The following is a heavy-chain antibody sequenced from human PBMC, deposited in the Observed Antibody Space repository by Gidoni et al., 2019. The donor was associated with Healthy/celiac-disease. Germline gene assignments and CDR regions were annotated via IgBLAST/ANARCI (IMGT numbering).Heavy chain of an antibody. CDR1: GGTFSSYA. V-gene: IGHV1-69*01. Sequence: QVQLVQSGAEVKKPGSSVKVSCKASGGTFSSYALSWVRQAHGQGRELMGGIIPIFGTAHSAQKFQGRGTMTADESTSTADLELSSLRSEDTAVYYCARDDLYYGSGSYYIGVKKDYYYYYMDVWGKGTTVTVSS. D-gene: IGHD3-10*01. CDR2: IIPIFGTA. CDR3: ARDDLYYGSGSYYIGVKKDYYYYYMDV. J-gene: IGHJ6*03.